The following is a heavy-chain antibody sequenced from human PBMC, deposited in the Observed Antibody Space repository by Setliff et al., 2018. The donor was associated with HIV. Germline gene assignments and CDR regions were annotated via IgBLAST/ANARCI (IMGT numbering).Heavy chain of an antibody. CDR2: ISGSGDIT. D-gene: IGHD4-4*01. V-gene: IGHV3-23*01. CDR3: AKTQTVITVYGPFDS. J-gene: IGHJ4*02. Sequence: GGSLRLSCAASGFSFRSYAVGWVRQAPGKGLEWVSVISGSGDITYYRESVKGRFTVSRDNSNNTVYLQMNSLRAEDTAMYYCAKTQTVITVYGPFDSWGQGTPVTVPQ. CDR1: GFSFRSYA.